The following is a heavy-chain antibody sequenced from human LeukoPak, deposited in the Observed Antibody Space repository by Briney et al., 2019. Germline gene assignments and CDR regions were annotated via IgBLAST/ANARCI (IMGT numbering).Heavy chain of an antibody. V-gene: IGHV4-39*07. D-gene: IGHD2-15*01. CDR2: IYYSGST. CDR3: ARAGWYALDN. CDR1: GGSISSSSYY. Sequence: SETLSLTCTVSGGSISSSSYYWGWIRQPPGKGLEWIGSIYYSGSTCYNPSLKSRVTISVDTSKNQFSLKLSSVTAADTAVYYCARAGWYALDNWGQGTLVTVSS. J-gene: IGHJ4*02.